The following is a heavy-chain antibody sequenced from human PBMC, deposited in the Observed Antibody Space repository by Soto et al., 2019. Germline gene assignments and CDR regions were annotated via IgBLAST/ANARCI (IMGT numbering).Heavy chain of an antibody. Sequence: GASVKVSCKASGYTFTSYYMHWVRQAPGQGLERMGMIFGGDSDTRYSPSFQGQVTFSADKSINTAYLQWNSLKASDTALYYCARLGDCQRVEVVASGYDYSLDVWGQGTTVTVSS. J-gene: IGHJ6*02. V-gene: IGHV5-51*01. D-gene: IGHD5-12*01. CDR2: IFGGDSDT. CDR1: GYTFTSYY. CDR3: ARLGDCQRVEVVASGYDYSLDV.